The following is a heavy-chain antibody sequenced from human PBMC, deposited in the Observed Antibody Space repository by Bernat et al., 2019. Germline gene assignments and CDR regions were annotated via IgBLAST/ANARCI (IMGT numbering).Heavy chain of an antibody. D-gene: IGHD5-24*01. V-gene: IGHV3-30*02. CDR2: IRYDGSNK. CDR3: AKDFPMKLQLGYYYYYGMDV. CDR1: GFTFSSYG. Sequence: QVQLVESGGGVVQPGGSLRLSCAASGFTFSSYGMHWVRQAPGKGLEWVAFIRYDGSNKYYADSVKGRFTISRDNSKNTLYLQMNSLRAEDTAVYYCAKDFPMKLQLGYYYYYGMDVWGQGPTVTVSS. J-gene: IGHJ6*02.